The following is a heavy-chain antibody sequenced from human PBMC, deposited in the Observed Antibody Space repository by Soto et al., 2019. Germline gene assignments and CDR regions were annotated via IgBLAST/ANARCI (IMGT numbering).Heavy chain of an antibody. CDR2: IDPSDSYT. CDR3: ARTSAAGNYYYGMDV. D-gene: IGHD6-13*01. V-gene: IGHV5-10-1*01. CDR1: GYSFTSYW. Sequence: RGESLKISCKGSGYSFTSYWISWVRQMPGKGLEWMGRIDPSDSYTNYSPSFQGHVTISADKSISTAYLQWSSLKASDTAMYYCARTSAAGNYYYGMDVWGQGTTVPVSS. J-gene: IGHJ6*02.